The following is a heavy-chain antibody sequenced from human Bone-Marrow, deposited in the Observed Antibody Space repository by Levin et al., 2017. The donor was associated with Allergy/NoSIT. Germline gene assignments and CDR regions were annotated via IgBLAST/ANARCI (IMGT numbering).Heavy chain of an antibody. Sequence: GGSLRLSCEASGFTFRSYSMNWVRQAPGKGLEWISYITLSSSATYYADSVKGRYTISRDDAKNSLYMQMNSLRDEDTGVYYCVRDHIFAIDYWGRGILVTGSS. CDR2: ITLSSSAT. V-gene: IGHV3-48*02. CDR1: GFTFRSYS. CDR3: VRDHIFAIDY. J-gene: IGHJ4*02. D-gene: IGHD3-3*02.